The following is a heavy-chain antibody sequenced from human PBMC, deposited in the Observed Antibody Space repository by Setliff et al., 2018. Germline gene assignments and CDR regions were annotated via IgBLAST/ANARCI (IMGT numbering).Heavy chain of an antibody. J-gene: IGHJ4*02. Sequence: QSGPTLVNPTQTLTLTCTFSGFSLSTSRVGVGWIRQPPGKALEWLALIYWDDDKRYSPSLKSRLTITKDTSKNQVVLTMTNMDPVDTATYYCARCITIFGVVIPNAFDYWGQGTLVTV. D-gene: IGHD3-3*01. CDR3: ARCITIFGVVIPNAFDY. CDR2: IYWDDDK. V-gene: IGHV2-5*02. CDR1: GFSLSTSRVG.